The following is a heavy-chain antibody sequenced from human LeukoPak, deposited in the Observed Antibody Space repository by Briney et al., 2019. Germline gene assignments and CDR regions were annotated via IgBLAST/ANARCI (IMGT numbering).Heavy chain of an antibody. CDR1: GFTFSGCW. J-gene: IGHJ4*02. CDR3: ARDKPSFGAAAGTLFDS. V-gene: IGHV3-7*05. D-gene: IGHD6-13*01. Sequence: GGSLRLSCAASGFTFSGCWMSWVRQVPGKGLEWVANIKQDGSEKYYVDSVKGRFTISRDNAKNSLYLQMNSLRAEDTAVYYCARDKPSFGAAAGTLFDSWGQGTLVTVSP. CDR2: IKQDGSEK.